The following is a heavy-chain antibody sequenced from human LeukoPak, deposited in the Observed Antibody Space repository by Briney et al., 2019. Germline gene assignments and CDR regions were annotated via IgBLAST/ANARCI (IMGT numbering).Heavy chain of an antibody. V-gene: IGHV4-59*12. CDR2: IYYSGST. D-gene: IGHD3-9*01. CDR3: AREKLDILTGYYLNAFDI. Sequence: SETLSLTCTVSGGSISSYYWSWIRQPPGKGLEWIGYIYYSGSTNYNPSLKSRVTISVGTSKNQFSLKLSSVTAADTAVYYCAREKLDILTGYYLNAFDIWGQGTMVTVSS. J-gene: IGHJ3*02. CDR1: GGSISSYY.